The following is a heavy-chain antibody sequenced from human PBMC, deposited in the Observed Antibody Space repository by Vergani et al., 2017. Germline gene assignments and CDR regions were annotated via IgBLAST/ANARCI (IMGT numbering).Heavy chain of an antibody. D-gene: IGHD4-17*01. CDR3: ATPQTVTTGGMEV. Sequence: EVQLVQSGAEVKKPGATMKISCKVSGYTFTDHSMHWVKQAPGKGLEWMGLVDPEDGETIYAEKFKGRVTIAADTSTDTAHLELSSLGSEDAAGYYCATPQTVTTGGMEVWGQGTTVIVSS. CDR1: GYTFTDHS. J-gene: IGHJ6*02. V-gene: IGHV1-69-2*01. CDR2: VDPEDGET.